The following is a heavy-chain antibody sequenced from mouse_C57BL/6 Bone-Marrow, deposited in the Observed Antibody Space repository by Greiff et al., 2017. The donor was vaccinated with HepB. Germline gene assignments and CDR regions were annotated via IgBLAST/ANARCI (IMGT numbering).Heavy chain of an antibody. CDR3: ARYGDDGYYVFMDY. V-gene: IGHV1-26*01. J-gene: IGHJ4*01. Sequence: EVQLQQSGPELVKPGASVKISCKASGYTFTDYYMNWVKQSHGKSLEWIGDINPNNGGTSYNQKFKGKATLTVDKSSSTAYMELRSLTSEDSAVYYCARYGDDGYYVFMDYWGQGTSVTVSS. CDR1: GYTFTDYY. CDR2: INPNNGGT. D-gene: IGHD2-3*01.